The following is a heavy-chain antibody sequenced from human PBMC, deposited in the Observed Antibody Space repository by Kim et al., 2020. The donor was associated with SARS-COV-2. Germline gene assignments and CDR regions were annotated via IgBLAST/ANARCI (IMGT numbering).Heavy chain of an antibody. D-gene: IGHD3-22*01. J-gene: IGHJ1*01. V-gene: IGHV4-39*01. CDR2: IYYSGST. CDR3: ARRFYYYDSSGYYSTGEYFQH. Sequence: SETLSLTCTVSGGSISSSSYYWGWIRQPPGKGLEWIGSIYYSGSTYYNPSLKSRVTISVDTSKNQFSLKLSSVTAADTAVYYCARRFYYYDSSGYYSTGEYFQHWGQGTLVTVSS. CDR1: GGSISSSSYY.